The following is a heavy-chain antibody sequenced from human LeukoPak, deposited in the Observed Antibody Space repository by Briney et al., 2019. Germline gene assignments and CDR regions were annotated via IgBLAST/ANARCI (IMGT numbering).Heavy chain of an antibody. CDR1: GDSVSDYD. CDR2: ILTSGT. V-gene: IGHV4-4*07. D-gene: IGHD3-9*01. Sequence: PLESLSLTCDVSGDSVSDYDWSWIRQPAGKGLEWIGLILTSGTVYNPSLRSRVTMSVDPSKSQVSLRLISVTAADTALYYCARGKYDILTGLNSAFDVWGLGTMVTVSS. CDR3: ARGKYDILTGLNSAFDV. J-gene: IGHJ3*01.